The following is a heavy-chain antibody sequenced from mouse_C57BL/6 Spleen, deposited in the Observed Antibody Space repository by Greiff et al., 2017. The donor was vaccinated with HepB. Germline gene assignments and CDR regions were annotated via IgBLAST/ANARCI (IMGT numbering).Heavy chain of an antibody. CDR2: ISSGSSTI. J-gene: IGHJ4*01. D-gene: IGHD1-1*01. CDR3: ARPRYYGSSFYAMDY. V-gene: IGHV5-17*01. Sequence: EVKVVESGGGLVKPGGSLKLSCAASGFTFSDYGMHWVRQAPEKGLEWVAYISSGSSTIYYADTVKGRFTISRDNAKNTLFLQMTSLRSEDTAMYYCARPRYYGSSFYAMDYWGQGTSVTVSS. CDR1: GFTFSDYG.